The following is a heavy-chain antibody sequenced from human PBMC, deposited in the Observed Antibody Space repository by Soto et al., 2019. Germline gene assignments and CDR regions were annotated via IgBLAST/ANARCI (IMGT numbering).Heavy chain of an antibody. CDR1: GFTFSSYS. D-gene: IGHD2-2*01. Sequence: PGGSLRLSCAGPGFTFSSYSMNWVRQAPGKGLEWVSSMSSSSSYIYYADSVKGRFTISRDNAKNSLYLQMNGLRAEDTAVYYCARVGPALSLYGMDVWGQGTTVTVSS. V-gene: IGHV3-21*01. J-gene: IGHJ6*02. CDR2: MSSSSSYI. CDR3: ARVGPALSLYGMDV.